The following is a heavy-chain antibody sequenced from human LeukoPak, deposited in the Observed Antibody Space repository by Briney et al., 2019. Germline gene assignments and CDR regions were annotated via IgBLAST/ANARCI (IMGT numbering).Heavy chain of an antibody. CDR1: GFTFSSYA. D-gene: IGHD1-26*01. CDR2: ISGSGGST. V-gene: IGHV3-23*01. Sequence: GGSLRLSCAASGFTFSSYAMSWVRQAPGKGLEWVSVISGSGGSTYYADSVKGRFTISRDNSKNTLYLQMNSLRAEDTAVYYCAKGEWELPTDYYYYGMDVWGQGTTVTVSS. J-gene: IGHJ6*02. CDR3: AKGEWELPTDYYYYGMDV.